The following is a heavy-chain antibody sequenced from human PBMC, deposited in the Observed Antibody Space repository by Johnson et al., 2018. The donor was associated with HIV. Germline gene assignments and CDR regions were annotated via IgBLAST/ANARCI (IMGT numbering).Heavy chain of an antibody. CDR3: ARGGADCGTGAEADAFDI. CDR2: ICTVGGT. Sequence: VQLLESGGGLVQPGGSLRLSCAASGFTFSSYDMHWVRQAPGKGLEWVSVICTVGGTYYADSVKGRFTVSRENAKNTLYLQMNSLRAEDTAVYYCARGGADCGTGAEADAFDIWGQGTMVTVSS. V-gene: IGHV3-66*01. D-gene: IGHD3/OR15-3a*01. CDR1: GFTFSSYD. J-gene: IGHJ3*02.